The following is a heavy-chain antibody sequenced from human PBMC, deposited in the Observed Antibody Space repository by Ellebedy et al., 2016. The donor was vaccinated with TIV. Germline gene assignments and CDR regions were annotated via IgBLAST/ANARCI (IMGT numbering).Heavy chain of an antibody. CDR2: ISSNSGNK. J-gene: IGHJ4*02. CDR3: ARDLHFAFDY. V-gene: IGHV3-21*01. Sequence: GESLKISCAASGFTFSSYNMNWVRQAPGNGLEWVSSISSNSGNKYCADSVDGRFTISRDNARNSLYLQMNSLRAEDTAVYYCARDLHFAFDYWGRGTLVTVSS. CDR1: GFTFSSYN.